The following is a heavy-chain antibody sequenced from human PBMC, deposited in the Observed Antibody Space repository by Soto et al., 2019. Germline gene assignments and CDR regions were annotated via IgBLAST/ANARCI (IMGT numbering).Heavy chain of an antibody. CDR2: IVVGSGNT. V-gene: IGHV1-58*01. D-gene: IGHD3-3*01. CDR1: GFTFTSSA. CDR3: AAPYYDFWSGYLGSDYYGMDV. J-gene: IGHJ6*02. Sequence: GASVKVFCKASGFTFTSSAVQWVRQARGQRLEWIGWIVVGSGNTNYAQKFQERVTITRDMSTSTAYMELSSLRSEDTAVYYCAAPYYDFWSGYLGSDYYGMDVWGQGTTVTVSS.